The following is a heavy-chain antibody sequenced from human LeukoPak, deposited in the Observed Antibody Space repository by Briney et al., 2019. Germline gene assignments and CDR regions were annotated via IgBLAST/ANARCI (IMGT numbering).Heavy chain of an antibody. CDR3: ARVVTPRYCSSPSCYWKGWFDP. D-gene: IGHD2-2*01. J-gene: IGHJ5*02. Sequence: SVKVSCKASGGTFSSYAISWVRQAPGQGLEWMGGIIPIFGTANYAQKFQGRVTITADESTSTAYMELSSLTSEDTAVYYCARVVTPRYCSSPSCYWKGWFDPWGQGTLVTVSS. V-gene: IGHV1-69*13. CDR1: GGTFSSYA. CDR2: IIPIFGTA.